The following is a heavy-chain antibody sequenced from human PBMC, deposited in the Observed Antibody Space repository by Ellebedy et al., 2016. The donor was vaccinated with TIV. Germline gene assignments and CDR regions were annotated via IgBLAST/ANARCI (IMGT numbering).Heavy chain of an antibody. J-gene: IGHJ4*02. CDR1: GYTFTDYF. D-gene: IGHD3-9*01. V-gene: IGHV1-2*02. Sequence: ASVKVSCKASGYTFTDYFMHWVRQAPGQGLEWMGWINPNTGDTIYAQKFQGRVTMTRDTSISTAYMELSRLRSDDTAVYYCAREHYDTLTGCSATNDYWGQGSLVTVSS. CDR2: INPNTGDT. CDR3: AREHYDTLTGCSATNDY.